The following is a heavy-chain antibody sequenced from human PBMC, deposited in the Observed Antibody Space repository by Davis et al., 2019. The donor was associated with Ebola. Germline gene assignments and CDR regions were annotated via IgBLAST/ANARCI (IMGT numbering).Heavy chain of an antibody. J-gene: IGHJ3*02. CDR3: ARELAKVAFDI. CDR2: ISSNGGST. CDR1: GFTFSSYA. V-gene: IGHV3-64*01. Sequence: PGGSLRLSCAASGFTFSSYAMHWVRQAPGKGLEYVSAISSNGGSTYYANSVKGRFTISRDNSKNTLYLQMGSLRAEDMAVYYCARELAKVAFDIWGQGTMVTVSS.